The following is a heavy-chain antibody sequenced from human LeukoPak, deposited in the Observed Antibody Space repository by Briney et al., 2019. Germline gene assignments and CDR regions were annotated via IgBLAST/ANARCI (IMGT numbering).Heavy chain of an antibody. J-gene: IGHJ4*02. Sequence: GSLRLSCAASGFTFSSYAMSWVRQAPREGLEWVSTISTTGTSTYYADSVRGRFTISRDNSESTLYLQMNSLRAEDTAIYYCAKGGWAALDYWGQGTLVTVSS. V-gene: IGHV3-23*01. CDR2: ISTTGTST. CDR3: AKGGWAALDY. CDR1: GFTFSSYA. D-gene: IGHD6-25*01.